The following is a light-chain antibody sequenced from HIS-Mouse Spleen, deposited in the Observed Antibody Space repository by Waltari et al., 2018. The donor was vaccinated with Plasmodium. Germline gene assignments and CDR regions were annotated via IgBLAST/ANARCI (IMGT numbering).Light chain of an antibody. CDR1: SSDVGGYNY. CDR3: SSYTRSSTLV. V-gene: IGLV2-14*01. CDR2: DIS. J-gene: IGLJ2*01. Sequence: QSALTQPASVSGSPGQSITIPCTGTSSDVGGYNYVSWYQQHPGKAPKRMIYDISNRASGGSNRFSGAKSWNTASLTRFGLQAEDEADYYCSSYTRSSTLVFGGGTKLTGL.